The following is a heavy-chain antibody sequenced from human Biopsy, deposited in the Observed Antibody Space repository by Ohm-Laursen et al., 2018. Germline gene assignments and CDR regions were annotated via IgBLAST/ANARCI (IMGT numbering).Heavy chain of an antibody. J-gene: IGHJ5*02. CDR3: AKPSGGVSTIGFDP. CDR2: INPATGET. V-gene: IGHV1-2*02. Sequence: SVKVSCKASGYTFIDYYIHWVRQAPGQGLEWMGWINPATGETRYAQRFQGRVTMTRDTSVTTAYMQLSSLTSDDTALYYCAKPSGGVSTIGFDPWGQGTQVIVSS. CDR1: GYTFIDYY. D-gene: IGHD3-16*01.